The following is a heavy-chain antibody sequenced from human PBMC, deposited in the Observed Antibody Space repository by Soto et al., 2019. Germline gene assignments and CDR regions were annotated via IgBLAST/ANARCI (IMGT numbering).Heavy chain of an antibody. D-gene: IGHD3-22*01. J-gene: IGHJ5*02. CDR1: GGSVSSGSYY. Sequence: SETLSLTCTVSGGSVSSGSYYWSWIRQPPGKGLEWIGYIYYSGSTNYNPSLKSRVTISVDTSKNQFSLKLSSVTAADTGVYFCARGRSNSGYPNFDPWGQGTLVTVSS. CDR2: IYYSGST. V-gene: IGHV4-61*01. CDR3: ARGRSNSGYPNFDP.